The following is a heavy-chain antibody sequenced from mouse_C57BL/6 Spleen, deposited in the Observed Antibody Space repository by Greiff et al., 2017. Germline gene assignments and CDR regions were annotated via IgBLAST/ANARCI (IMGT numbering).Heavy chain of an antibody. J-gene: IGHJ2*01. V-gene: IGHV1-64*01. CDR3: ARRGNDYDIFDY. Sequence: VQLQQPGAELVKPGASVKLSCKASGYTFTSYWMHWVKQRPGQGLEWIGMIHPNSGSTNYNEKFKSKATLTVDKSSSTAYMQLSSRTSEDSAVYYCARRGNDYDIFDYWGQGTTLTVSS. CDR1: GYTFTSYW. CDR2: IHPNSGST. D-gene: IGHD2-4*01.